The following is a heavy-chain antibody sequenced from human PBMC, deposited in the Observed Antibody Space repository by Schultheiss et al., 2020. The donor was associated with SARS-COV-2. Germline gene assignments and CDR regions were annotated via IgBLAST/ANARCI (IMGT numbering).Heavy chain of an antibody. V-gene: IGHV4-59*12. CDR1: GGSISSYY. J-gene: IGHJ4*02. CDR2: INHSGST. CDR3: ARARLTRRIDS. Sequence: SETLSLTCTVSGGSISSYYWNWIRQPPGKGLEWIGEINHSGSTNYNPSLKSRVTMSVDTSKNQFSLKLSSVTAADTAVYYCARARLTRRIDSWGQGTLVTVSS. D-gene: IGHD6-6*01.